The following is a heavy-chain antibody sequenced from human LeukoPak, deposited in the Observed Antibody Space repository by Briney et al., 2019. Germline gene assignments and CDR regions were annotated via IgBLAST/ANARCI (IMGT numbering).Heavy chain of an antibody. V-gene: IGHV3-30*04. Sequence: GGSLRLSCAASGFTFSSYAMHWVRQAPGKGLEWVAVISYDGSNKYYADSVKGRFTISRDNSKNTLYLQMNSLRAEDTAVYYCARAGYYDSSGYGSLWLWSYWGQGTLVTVSS. CDR2: ISYDGSNK. D-gene: IGHD3-22*01. CDR3: ARAGYYDSSGYGSLWLWSY. CDR1: GFTFSSYA. J-gene: IGHJ4*02.